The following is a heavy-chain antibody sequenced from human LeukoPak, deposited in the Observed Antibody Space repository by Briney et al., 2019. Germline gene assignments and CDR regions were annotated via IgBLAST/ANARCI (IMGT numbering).Heavy chain of an antibody. Sequence: GGSLRLSCTASGFTLSDTWMHWVRQAPGKGLEWVSGISWNSGSIGYADSVKGRFTISRDNAKNSLYLQMNSLRAEDMALYYCAKALRWFGELSDAFDIWGQGTMVTVSS. CDR1: GFTLSDTW. CDR3: AKALRWFGELSDAFDI. D-gene: IGHD3-10*01. J-gene: IGHJ3*02. V-gene: IGHV3-9*03. CDR2: ISWNSGSI.